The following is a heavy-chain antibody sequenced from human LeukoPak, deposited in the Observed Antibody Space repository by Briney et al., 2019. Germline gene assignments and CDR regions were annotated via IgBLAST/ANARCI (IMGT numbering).Heavy chain of an antibody. CDR2: IYTNTGNP. Sequence: ASVKVSCKASGYTFTSYAMNWVRQAPGQGLEWMGWIYTNTGNPTYAQGFTGRFVFPLDTSVSTAYLQISSLKAEDTAVYYCARDSLGSWSHRYWFDPWGQGTLVTVSS. CDR3: ARDSLGSWSHRYWFDP. CDR1: GYTFTSYA. J-gene: IGHJ5*02. V-gene: IGHV7-4-1*02. D-gene: IGHD6-13*01.